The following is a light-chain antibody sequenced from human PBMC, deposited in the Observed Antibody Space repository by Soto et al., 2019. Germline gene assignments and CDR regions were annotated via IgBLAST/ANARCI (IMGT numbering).Light chain of an antibody. V-gene: IGKV1-5*03. J-gene: IGKJ2*01. CDR3: QQSYSTLDYT. Sequence: DIQMTQSPSTLSASVGDRVTITCRASQSISSWLAWYQQKPGKAPKLLIYKASSLESGVPSRFSGSGSGTEFTLTISSLQPDDFATYYCQQSYSTLDYTFGQGTKVEIK. CDR1: QSISSW. CDR2: KAS.